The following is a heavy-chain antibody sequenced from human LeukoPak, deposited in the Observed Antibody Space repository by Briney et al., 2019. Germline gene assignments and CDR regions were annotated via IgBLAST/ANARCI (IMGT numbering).Heavy chain of an antibody. V-gene: IGHV1-2*02. J-gene: IGHJ6*02. CDR1: GYTFTGYY. Sequence: ASVKVSCKASGYTFTGYYMHWVRQAPGQGLEWMGWINPNSGGTNYAQKFQGRVTMTRDTSISTAYMELSRLGSDDTAVYYCARDLSPGYYYYGMDVWGQGTTVTVSS. CDR2: INPNSGGT. CDR3: ARDLSPGYYYYGMDV.